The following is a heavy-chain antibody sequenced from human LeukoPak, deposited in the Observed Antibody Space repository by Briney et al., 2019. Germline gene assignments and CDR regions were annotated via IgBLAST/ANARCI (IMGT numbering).Heavy chain of an antibody. J-gene: IGHJ5*02. D-gene: IGHD3-3*01. CDR3: AKTYYDFWSGYS. V-gene: IGHV3-30*02. CDR2: IRYDGSNK. Sequence: GGSLRLSCTASGFTFSSYGMHWVRQAPGKGLGWVAFIRYDGSNKYYADSVKGRFTISRDNSKNTLYLQMNSLRAEDTAVYYCAKTYYDFWSGYSWGQGTLVTVSS. CDR1: GFTFSSYG.